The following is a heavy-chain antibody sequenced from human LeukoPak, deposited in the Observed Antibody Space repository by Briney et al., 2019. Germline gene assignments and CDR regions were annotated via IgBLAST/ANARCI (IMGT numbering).Heavy chain of an antibody. CDR3: ARERFEGSIAVANFDY. V-gene: IGHV1-2*02. D-gene: IGHD6-19*01. J-gene: IGHJ4*02. CDR1: GYTFTGYY. CDR2: INPNSGGT. Sequence: GASVKVSCKASGYTFTGYYMHWVRQAPGQGLEWMGWINPNSGGTNYAQKFQGRVTMTRDTSISTAYMEPSRLRSDDTAVYYCARERFEGSIAVANFDYWGQGTLVTVSS.